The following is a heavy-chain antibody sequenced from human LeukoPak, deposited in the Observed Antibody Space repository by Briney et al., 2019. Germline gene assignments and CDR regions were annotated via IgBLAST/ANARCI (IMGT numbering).Heavy chain of an antibody. V-gene: IGHV4-59*01. Sequence: KPSETLSLTCTVSGGSISSYYWSWFRQPPGKGLEWIGYIYYSGSTNYNPSLKSRVTISVDTSKNQFSLKLSSVTAADTVVYYCARDRTSVAIPPYWYFDLWGRGTLVTVSS. CDR2: IYYSGST. CDR1: GGSISSYY. D-gene: IGHD2-2*02. CDR3: ARDRTSVAIPPYWYFDL. J-gene: IGHJ2*01.